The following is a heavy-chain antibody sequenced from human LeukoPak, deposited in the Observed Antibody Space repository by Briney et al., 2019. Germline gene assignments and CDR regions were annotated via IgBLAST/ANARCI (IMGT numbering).Heavy chain of an antibody. CDR1: GFTFSSYG. J-gene: IGHJ4*02. CDR3: AKGSIGYSHGYTDY. Sequence: GGSLRLSCAASGFTFSSYGMHWVRQAPGKGLEWVAFIRYDGSNKYNADSVKGRFTISRDNSKNTLYLQMNSLRAEDTALYYRAKGSIGYSHGYTDYWGQGTLVTVSS. CDR2: IRYDGSNK. D-gene: IGHD5-18*01. V-gene: IGHV3-30*02.